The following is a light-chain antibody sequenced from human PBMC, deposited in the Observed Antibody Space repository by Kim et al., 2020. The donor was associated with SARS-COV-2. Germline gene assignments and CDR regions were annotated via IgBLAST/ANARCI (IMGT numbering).Light chain of an antibody. CDR2: AAS. J-gene: IGKJ2*01. V-gene: IGKV3-20*01. CDR1: QSVSSNS. Sequence: EMVLTQSPGTVSLSPGERATLSCRASQSVSSNSLVWYQHKPGQAPRLLIYAASSRATGIPDRFSGSGSGTDFTLTISRLEPEDFAVYYCHHHVSTPYSFGRGTKLEIK. CDR3: HHHVSTPYS.